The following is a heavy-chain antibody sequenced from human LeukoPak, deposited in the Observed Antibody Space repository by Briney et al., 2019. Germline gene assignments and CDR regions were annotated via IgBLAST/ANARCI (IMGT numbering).Heavy chain of an antibody. CDR2: ISSSSSYI. CDR3: ATSSGLLSQFDY. CDR1: GFTFSSYS. V-gene: IGHV3-21*01. J-gene: IGHJ4*02. Sequence: GGSLRLSCAASGFTFSSYSMNWVRQAPGKGLEWVSSISSSSSYIYYADSVKGRFTISRDNAKNSLYLQVNSLRAEDTAVYYCATSSGLLSQFDYWGQGTLVTVSS. D-gene: IGHD3-22*01.